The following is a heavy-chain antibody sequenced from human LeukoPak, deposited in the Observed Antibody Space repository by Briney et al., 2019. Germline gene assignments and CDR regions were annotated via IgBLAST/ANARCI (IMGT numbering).Heavy chain of an antibody. Sequence: ASVKVSRKASGYTFTSYDINWVRQATGQGLEWMGWMNPNSGNTGYAQKFQGRVTMTRNTSISTAYMELCSLRSEDTAVYYCARADSGSSADFDYWGQGTLVTVSS. CDR2: MNPNSGNT. CDR3: ARADSGSSADFDY. V-gene: IGHV1-8*01. J-gene: IGHJ4*02. CDR1: GYTFTSYD. D-gene: IGHD1-26*01.